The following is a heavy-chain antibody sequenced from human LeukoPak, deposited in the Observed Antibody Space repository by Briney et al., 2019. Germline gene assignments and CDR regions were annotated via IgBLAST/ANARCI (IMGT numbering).Heavy chain of an antibody. CDR1: GFTFSSYS. Sequence: PGGSLRLSCAASGFTFSSYSMNWVRQAPGKGLEWVSSISSSSSYIYYVDSVKGRFTISRDNAKNSLYLQMNSLRAEDTAVYYCARPEAYGDYGWGQGTLVTVSS. D-gene: IGHD4-17*01. CDR3: ARPEAYGDYG. CDR2: ISSSSSYI. J-gene: IGHJ4*02. V-gene: IGHV3-21*01.